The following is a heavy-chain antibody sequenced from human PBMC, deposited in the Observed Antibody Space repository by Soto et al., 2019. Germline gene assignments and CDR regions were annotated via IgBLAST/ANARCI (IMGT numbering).Heavy chain of an antibody. CDR3: ARFHCTSPGCVPLDP. J-gene: IGHJ5*02. Sequence: SETLSLTCSVSSASLSSSTYYWSWIRQPPGRGPEWIGSVYYSGASSYNPSLESRVTMSVDTSTKQLSLRLRSVTAADTAVYYCARFHCTSPGCVPLDPCGQGILVTVSS. D-gene: IGHD2-2*01. V-gene: IGHV4-39*01. CDR2: VYYSGAS. CDR1: SASLSSSTYY.